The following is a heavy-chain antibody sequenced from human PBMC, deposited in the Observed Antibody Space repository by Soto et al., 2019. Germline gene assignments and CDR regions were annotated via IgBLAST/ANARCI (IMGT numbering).Heavy chain of an antibody. CDR2: ISAYNGNT. D-gene: IGHD5-12*01. V-gene: IGHV1-18*01. J-gene: IGHJ4*02. CDR1: GYTFTSYG. CDR3: ARDNGYESDF. Sequence: QVQLVQSGAEVKKPGASVKVSCKASGYTFTSYGISWVRQAPGQGLEWMGWISAYNGNTNYAQKLQGRVTMTTDTSESTAYVELRSVSSADTAVSYCARDNGYESDFWVQGTLVTVRS.